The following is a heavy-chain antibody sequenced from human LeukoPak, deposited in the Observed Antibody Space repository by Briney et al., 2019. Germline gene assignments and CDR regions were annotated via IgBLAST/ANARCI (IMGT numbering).Heavy chain of an antibody. Sequence: SETLSLTCAVHGGSFSGYYWSWIRQPPGKGLEWIGEINHSGSTNYNPSLKSRVTISVDTSKNQFSLKLSSVTAADTAVYYCARESYDYVWGSYRRDYFDYWGQGTLVTVSS. V-gene: IGHV4-34*01. CDR3: ARESYDYVWGSYRRDYFDY. CDR1: GGSFSGYY. J-gene: IGHJ4*02. CDR2: INHSGST. D-gene: IGHD3-16*02.